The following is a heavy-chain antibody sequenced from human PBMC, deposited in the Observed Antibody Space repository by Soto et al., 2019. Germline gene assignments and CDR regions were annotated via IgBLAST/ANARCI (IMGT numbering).Heavy chain of an antibody. V-gene: IGHV6-1*01. CDR1: GDSVSRNSAA. D-gene: IGHD3-10*01. CDR3: ARDRAGVYGMDV. CDR2: TYYRSKWYN. J-gene: IGHJ6*02. Sequence: PSQTLSLTCALSGDSVSRNSAAWNWIRQSPSRGLEWLGRTYYRSKWYNDSAESVRSRITINPDTSKNQFSLQLNSMTPEDTAVYYCARDRAGVYGMDVWGLGTTVTVSS.